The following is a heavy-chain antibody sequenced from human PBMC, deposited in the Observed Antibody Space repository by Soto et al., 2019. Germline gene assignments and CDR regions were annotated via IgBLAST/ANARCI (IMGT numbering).Heavy chain of an antibody. CDR2: ITSKSTTI. V-gene: IGHV3-48*02. J-gene: IGHJ5*02. Sequence: GGSLRLSCAASGFTFNSYIMNWVRQSPGQGLEWVSYITSKSTTIKYADSVKGRFTVSRDNAKNSLYLQLNSLRDEDTAVYYCAREMGACSDSSCYPGPYDSWGQGTLVTVSS. D-gene: IGHD3-16*01. CDR1: GFTFNSYI. CDR3: AREMGACSDSSCYPGPYDS.